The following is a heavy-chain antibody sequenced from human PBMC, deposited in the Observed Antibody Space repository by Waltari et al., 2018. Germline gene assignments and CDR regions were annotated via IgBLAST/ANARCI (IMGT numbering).Heavy chain of an antibody. Sequence: EVQLVESGGGLVKPGGSLRLSCAASGFTFSSYSMNWVRQAPGKGLEWVSSISSSSSYIYYADSVKGRFTISRDNAKNSLYLQMNSLRAEDTAVYYCARDRGVADAFDIWGQGTMVTVSS. CDR2: ISSSSSYI. CDR3: ARDRGVADAFDI. CDR1: GFTFSSYS. D-gene: IGHD3-10*01. V-gene: IGHV3-21*01. J-gene: IGHJ3*02.